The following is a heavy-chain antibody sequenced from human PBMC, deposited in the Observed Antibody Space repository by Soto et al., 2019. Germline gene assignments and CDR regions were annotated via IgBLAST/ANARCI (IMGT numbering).Heavy chain of an antibody. V-gene: IGHV1-69*02. D-gene: IGHD5-18*01. CDR1: GGTFSSYT. Sequence: QVQLVQSGAEVKKPGSSVKVSCKASGGTFSSYTISWVRQAPGQVLEWMGRIIPILGIANYAQKFQGRVTITADKSTSTADMEMSSLRSEDTAVYYCARGYSYGFFYWFDPWGQGTLVTVSS. J-gene: IGHJ5*02. CDR3: ARGYSYGFFYWFDP. CDR2: IIPILGIA.